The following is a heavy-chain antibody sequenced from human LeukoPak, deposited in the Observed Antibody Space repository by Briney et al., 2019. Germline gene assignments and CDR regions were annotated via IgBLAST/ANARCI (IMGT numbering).Heavy chain of an antibody. CDR2: MNPNRGDT. J-gene: IGHJ4*02. CDR3: GRRRIDCSDTGCYVDY. Sequence: VTVSCKXXXYTFTGYYMHWMRQAPGQGREWMGWMNPNRGDTSYAQKFQGRVTMTRDTPINTAYMELSGLTSDDTAVYYCGRRRIDCSDTGCYVDYWGQGTLVTVSS. V-gene: IGHV1-2*02. D-gene: IGHD2-15*01. CDR1: XYTFTGYY.